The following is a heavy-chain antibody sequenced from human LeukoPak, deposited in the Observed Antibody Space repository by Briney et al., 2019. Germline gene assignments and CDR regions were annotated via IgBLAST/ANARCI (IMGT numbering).Heavy chain of an antibody. D-gene: IGHD4-11*01. V-gene: IGHV4-38-2*02. CDR3: ARSHTVYYYYMDV. Sequence: PSETLSLTCTVSGYSISSGYYWGWIRQPPGKGLEWIGSIYHSGSTYYNPSLKSRVTISVDTSKNQFSLKLSSVTAADTAVYYCARSHTVYYYYMDVWGKGTTVTVSS. CDR1: GYSISSGYY. J-gene: IGHJ6*03. CDR2: IYHSGST.